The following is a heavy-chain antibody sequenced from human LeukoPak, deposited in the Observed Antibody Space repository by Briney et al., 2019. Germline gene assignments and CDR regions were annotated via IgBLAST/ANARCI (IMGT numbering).Heavy chain of an antibody. CDR2: ISAYNGNT. Sequence: ASVKVSCKASGGTFSSYAISWVRQAPGQGLEWMGWISAYNGNTNYAQKLQGRVTMTTDTSTSTAYMELRSLRSDDTAVYYCARGPKSGNWFDPWGQGTLVTVSS. CDR3: ARGPKSGNWFDP. J-gene: IGHJ5*02. V-gene: IGHV1-18*01. CDR1: GGTFSSYA.